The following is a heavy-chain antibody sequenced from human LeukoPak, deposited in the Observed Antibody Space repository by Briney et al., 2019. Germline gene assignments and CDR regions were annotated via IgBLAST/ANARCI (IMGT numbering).Heavy chain of an antibody. CDR3: ARAGNYYGTPNDY. CDR2: ISSTGETR. V-gene: IGHV3-11*01. Sequence: PGGSLRLSCAASGFTFSDYHMSWIRQTPGKGLEWVSFISSTGETRHYADSVKGRFSISRDNARNSLYLQMNSLRAEDTAVYYCARAGNYYGTPNDYWGQGILVTVSS. D-gene: IGHD3-9*01. J-gene: IGHJ4*02. CDR1: GFTFSDYH.